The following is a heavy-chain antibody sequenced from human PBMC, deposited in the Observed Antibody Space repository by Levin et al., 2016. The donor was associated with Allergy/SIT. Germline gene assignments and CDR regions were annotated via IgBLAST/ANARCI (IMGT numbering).Heavy chain of an antibody. CDR3: ARERRDGYSFDY. CDR2: INPSGGST. J-gene: IGHJ4*02. Sequence: ASVKVSCKASGYTFTSYYMHWVRQALGQGLEWMGIINPSGGSTSYAQKFQGRVTMTRDTSTSTVYMELSSLRSEDTAVYYCARERRDGYSFDYWGQGTLVTVSS. CDR1: GYTFTSYY. V-gene: IGHV1-46*01. D-gene: IGHD5-24*01.